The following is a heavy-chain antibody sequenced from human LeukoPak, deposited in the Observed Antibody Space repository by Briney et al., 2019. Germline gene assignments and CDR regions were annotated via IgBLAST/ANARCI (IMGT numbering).Heavy chain of an antibody. CDR1: GFTFSGYW. Sequence: PGGSLRLSCAASGFTFSGYWMNWVRQAPGKGLEWVADIKQDGNEKNYVDSVKGRFTISRDNAKNSVYLQMNSLRAEDTAIYYCVRETNIAARRPFDPWGQGTLVTVSS. CDR3: VRETNIAARRPFDP. CDR2: IKQDGNEK. J-gene: IGHJ5*02. V-gene: IGHV3-7*03. D-gene: IGHD6-6*01.